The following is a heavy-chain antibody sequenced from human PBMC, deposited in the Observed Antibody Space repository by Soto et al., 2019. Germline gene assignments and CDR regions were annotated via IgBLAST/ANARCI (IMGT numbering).Heavy chain of an antibody. CDR3: AKETWDIVVVPADENSGYDPNLFDY. V-gene: IGHV3-23*01. Sequence: GGSLRLSCAASGFTFSSYAMSWVRQAPGKGLEWVSAISGSGGSTYYADSVKGRFTISRDNSKNTLYLQMNSLRAEDTAVYYCAKETWDIVVVPADENSGYDPNLFDYWGQGTLVTVSS. CDR2: ISGSGGST. J-gene: IGHJ4*02. D-gene: IGHD2-2*01. CDR1: GFTFSSYA.